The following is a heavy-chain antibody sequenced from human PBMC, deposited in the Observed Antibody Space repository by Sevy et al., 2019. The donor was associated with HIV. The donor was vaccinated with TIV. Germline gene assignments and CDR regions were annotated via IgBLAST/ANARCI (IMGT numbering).Heavy chain of an antibody. V-gene: IGHV3-48*02. D-gene: IGHD6-25*01. Sequence: GSLRLSCAVSGFIFSGYSMNWVRQAPGKGLEWVSYISSSSDIIYYAGSVQGRFTISRANARNSLYLQMNSLRDEDTAVYYCARTIAAAETFDYWGQGALVTVSS. CDR1: GFIFSGYS. CDR2: ISSSSDII. CDR3: ARTIAAAETFDY. J-gene: IGHJ4*02.